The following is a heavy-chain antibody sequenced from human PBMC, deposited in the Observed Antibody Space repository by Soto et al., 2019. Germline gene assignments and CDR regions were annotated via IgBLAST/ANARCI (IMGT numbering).Heavy chain of an antibody. J-gene: IGHJ6*02. D-gene: IGHD6-13*01. CDR3: ALAAAGTIYGMDV. Sequence: SQTLSLTCDISRDSVSSNSAAWNWIRQSHSRVLEWLGMTYYRSKWYNDYAVSVKSRITINPDTSKNQFSLQLNSVTPEDTAVYYCALAAAGTIYGMDVWGQGTTVTVSS. V-gene: IGHV6-1*01. CDR1: RDSVSSNSAA. CDR2: TYYRSKWYN.